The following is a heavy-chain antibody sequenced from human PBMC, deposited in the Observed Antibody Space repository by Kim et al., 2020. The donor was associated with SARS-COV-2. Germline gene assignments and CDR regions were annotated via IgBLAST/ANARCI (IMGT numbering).Heavy chain of an antibody. Sequence: GGSLRLSCAASGFTFSGSAVHWVRQASGKGLEWVGRIRSKPNNYATAYSASMKGRFTISRDDSKNTAYLQMNSLKTEDTAVYYCASPSPNYDFWSGYLSYWGQGTLVTVSS. V-gene: IGHV3-73*01. CDR1: GFTFSGSA. D-gene: IGHD3-3*01. CDR3: ASPSPNYDFWSGYLSY. CDR2: IRSKPNNYAT. J-gene: IGHJ4*02.